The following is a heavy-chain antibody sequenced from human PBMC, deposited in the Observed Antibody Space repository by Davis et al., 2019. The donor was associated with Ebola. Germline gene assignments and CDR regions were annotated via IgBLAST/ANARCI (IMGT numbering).Heavy chain of an antibody. J-gene: IGHJ4*02. V-gene: IGHV3-23*01. Sequence: GESLKISCAASGFTFSSYAMTWVRQAPGKGLEWVSAIRGSTYYADSVKGRFTISRDNSKNTLYLQMNSLRAEDTAVYYCSGTTVTTDYWGQGTLVTVSS. CDR2: IRGST. CDR1: GFTFSSYA. CDR3: SGTTVTTDY. D-gene: IGHD4-17*01.